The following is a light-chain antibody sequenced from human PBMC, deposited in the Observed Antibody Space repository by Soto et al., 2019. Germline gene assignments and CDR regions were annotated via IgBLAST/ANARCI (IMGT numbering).Light chain of an antibody. CDR3: QQRSNWPIT. J-gene: IGKJ5*01. CDR2: DAS. CDR1: QSVTSY. V-gene: IGKV3-11*01. Sequence: EIVLTQSPATLSLSPGERATLSCRASQSVTSYLAWYQQRPGQAPRLLINDASRRATGIPDRFSGSGSGADFTLTISSLEPEDFAVYYCQQRSNWPITFGQGTRLEI.